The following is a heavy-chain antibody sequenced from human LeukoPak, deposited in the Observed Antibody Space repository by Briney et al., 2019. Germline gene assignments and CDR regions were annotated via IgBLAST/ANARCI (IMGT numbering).Heavy chain of an antibody. V-gene: IGHV4-59*01. CDR2: VYHIGST. CDR3: ASLGAYRFDS. J-gene: IGHJ4*02. CDR1: GGSISSYY. D-gene: IGHD3-16*01. Sequence: SETLSLTCTVSGGSISSYYWSWIRQPPGKGLEWIGYVYHIGSTKYNPSLKSRVTILIDTSKNQFSLKLSSVTAADTAVYYCASLGAYRFDSWGQGTLVTVSS.